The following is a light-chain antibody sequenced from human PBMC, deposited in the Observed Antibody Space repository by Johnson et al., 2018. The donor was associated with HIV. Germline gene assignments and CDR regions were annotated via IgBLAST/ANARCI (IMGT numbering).Light chain of an antibody. Sequence: QSVLTQPPSVSAAPGQKVDISCSGSSSNIESDYVSWYQQLPGTAPKLLIYDNNKRPSGIPDRLSGSKSGTSAALGITGLQTGDEADYYCGTWDSSLYAYVFGTGTKVTAL. CDR2: DNN. J-gene: IGLJ1*01. V-gene: IGLV1-51*01. CDR1: SSNIESDY. CDR3: GTWDSSLYAYV.